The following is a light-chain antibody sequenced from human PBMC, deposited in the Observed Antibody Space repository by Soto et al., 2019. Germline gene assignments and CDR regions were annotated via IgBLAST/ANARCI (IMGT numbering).Light chain of an antibody. Sequence: DIQMTQSPSTLSASAGARVTITCRASQSISSWLAWYQQKPGKAPKLLIYKASTLESGGPSRFSGSGFGTEFTLAISSLPPDDFATYYCQQYNVYSRTFGQGTKVAIK. CDR1: QSISSW. CDR3: QQYNVYSRT. V-gene: IGKV1-5*03. J-gene: IGKJ1*01. CDR2: KAS.